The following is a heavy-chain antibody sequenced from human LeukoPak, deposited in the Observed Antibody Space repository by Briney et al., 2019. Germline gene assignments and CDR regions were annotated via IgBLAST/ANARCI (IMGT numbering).Heavy chain of an antibody. CDR3: AKDQALSLSSSRALDY. CDR1: GSTFSTYA. CDR2: ISSSGGSP. Sequence: GGSLRLSCVASGSTFSTYALSWVRQAPGKGLEWVSAISSSGGSPYYADSVNGRFTISRDNSKNTLYLQMNSLRAEDTALYYCAKDQALSLSSSRALDYWGQGTLVTVSS. J-gene: IGHJ4*02. D-gene: IGHD2-2*01. V-gene: IGHV3-23*01.